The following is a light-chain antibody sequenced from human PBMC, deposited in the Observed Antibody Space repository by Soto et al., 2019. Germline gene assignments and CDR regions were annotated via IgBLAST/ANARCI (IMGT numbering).Light chain of an antibody. CDR3: QQRSNWPPIT. J-gene: IGKJ5*01. Sequence: EIVMTQSPATLSVSPGERATLSCRASQSVSSDLAWYQHKPGQAPRLLIYDASHRAAGIPARFSGSGFGTDFTLTISSLEPEDAAVYYCQQRSNWPPITFGQGTRLEIK. V-gene: IGKV3-11*01. CDR1: QSVSSD. CDR2: DAS.